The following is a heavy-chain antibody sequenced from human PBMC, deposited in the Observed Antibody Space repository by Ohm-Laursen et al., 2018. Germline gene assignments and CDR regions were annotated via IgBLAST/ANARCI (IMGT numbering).Heavy chain of an antibody. CDR3: ARANWGSRYFDL. Sequence: SLRLSCSASGFTFSDHYMDWVCQAPGKGLEWVGRTRNKANSYTTEYAASVKGRFTVSRDDSENSLYLQMNSLKTEDTAVYYCARANWGSRYFDLWGRGTLVTVSS. CDR2: TRNKANSYTT. V-gene: IGHV3-72*01. J-gene: IGHJ2*01. D-gene: IGHD7-27*01. CDR1: GFTFSDHY.